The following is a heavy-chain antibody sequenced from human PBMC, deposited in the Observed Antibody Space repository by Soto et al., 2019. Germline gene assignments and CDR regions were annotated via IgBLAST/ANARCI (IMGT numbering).Heavy chain of an antibody. J-gene: IGHJ4*02. CDR2: IFYTGTT. CDR1: GGSLHFNSFH. V-gene: IGHV4-39*02. CDR3: ARLVVVAPVANV. Sequence: PLVTLSLTRSVSGGSLHFNSFHPGWIPQPPGQGLEWIGSIFYTGTTFYNPSLESRVTMSVDTSKNSFSLHLTSVTAADTAVYFCARLVVVAPVANVWGQGTLVTVSS. D-gene: IGHD2-2*01.